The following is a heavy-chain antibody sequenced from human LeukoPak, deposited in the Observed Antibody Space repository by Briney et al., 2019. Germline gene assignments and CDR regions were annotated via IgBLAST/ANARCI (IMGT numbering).Heavy chain of an antibody. CDR2: ISGSGGST. Sequence: GGSLRLSCAASGFTFSSYAMSWVRQAPGKGLEWVSAISGSGGSTYYADSVKGRFTISRDNSKNTLYLQMNSLRAEDTAVYYCAKIVARIVAGDIDHWGQGTLVTVSS. CDR1: GFTFSSYA. CDR3: AKIVARIVAGDIDH. V-gene: IGHV3-23*01. J-gene: IGHJ4*02. D-gene: IGHD5-12*01.